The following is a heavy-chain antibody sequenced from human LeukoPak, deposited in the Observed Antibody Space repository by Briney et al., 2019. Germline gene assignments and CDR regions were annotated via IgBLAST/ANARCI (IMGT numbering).Heavy chain of an antibody. V-gene: IGHV3-21*01. D-gene: IGHD6-6*01. J-gene: IGHJ6*02. CDR2: ISSSSDYE. Sequence: PGGSLRLSCAASGFTFSSYTMNWVRQAPGKGLEWVSAISSSSDYEYYADSVKGRFAISRDNAKNSLYLQMNSLRAEDTAVYYCAKDSSSSNYYYGMDVWGQGTTVTVSS. CDR3: AKDSSSSNYYYGMDV. CDR1: GFTFSSYT.